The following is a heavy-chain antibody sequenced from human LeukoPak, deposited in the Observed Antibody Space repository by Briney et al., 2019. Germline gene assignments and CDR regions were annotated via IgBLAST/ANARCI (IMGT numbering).Heavy chain of an antibody. J-gene: IGHJ6*03. CDR2: MSGSGGST. V-gene: IGHV3-23*01. CDR1: GFTFSSYA. D-gene: IGHD3-10*01. CDR3: AKDGPPMVRGPFYYCYMDV. Sequence: GGSLRLSCAASGFTFSSYAMSWVRQAPGKGLEWVSAMSGSGGSTYYADSVKGRFTISRDNSKNTLYLQMNSLRAEDTAVYYCAKDGPPMVRGPFYYCYMDVWGKGTTVTVSS.